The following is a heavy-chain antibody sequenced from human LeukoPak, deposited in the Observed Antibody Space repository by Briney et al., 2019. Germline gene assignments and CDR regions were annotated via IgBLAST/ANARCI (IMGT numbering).Heavy chain of an antibody. Sequence: ASVTLSCKASGYPFTYYNIHWVRQPPAQGLEWMGWINPNTGGANYAQKFQGRVTMTRDTSISTAYMELSRLRSDDTAVYYCGTDSSGYYLPLFDHWGQGTPVTVSS. J-gene: IGHJ4*02. V-gene: IGHV1-2*02. CDR2: INPNTGGA. CDR3: GTDSSGYYLPLFDH. CDR1: GYPFTYYN. D-gene: IGHD3-22*01.